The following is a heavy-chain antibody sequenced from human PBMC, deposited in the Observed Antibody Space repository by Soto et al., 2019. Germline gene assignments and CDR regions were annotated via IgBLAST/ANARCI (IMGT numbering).Heavy chain of an antibody. D-gene: IGHD1-1*01. CDR1: GYTFTSYA. CDR2: INAGNGNT. Sequence: ASVKVSCKASGYTFTSYAMHWVRHAPGQRLEWMGWINAGNGNTKYSQKFQGRVTITRDTSTSTAYIEVSSLRSEDTAVYYCAREPSPGNYFDYWGQGTLVTVSS. J-gene: IGHJ4*02. CDR3: AREPSPGNYFDY. V-gene: IGHV1-3*01.